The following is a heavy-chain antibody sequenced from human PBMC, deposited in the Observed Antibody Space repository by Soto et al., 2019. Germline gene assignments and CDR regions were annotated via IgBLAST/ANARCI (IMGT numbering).Heavy chain of an antibody. CDR2: INHSGST. CDR1: GGSFSGYY. J-gene: IGHJ6*03. D-gene: IGHD3-9*01. CDR3: ASGDYDILTGYYYPKRRGSMDV. V-gene: IGHV4-34*01. Sequence: SETLSLTCAVYGGSFSGYYWSWIRQPPGKGLEWIGEINHSGSTNYNPSLKSRVTISVDTSKNQFSLKLSSVTAADTAVYYCASGDYDILTGYYYPKRRGSMDVWGKGTTVTVSS.